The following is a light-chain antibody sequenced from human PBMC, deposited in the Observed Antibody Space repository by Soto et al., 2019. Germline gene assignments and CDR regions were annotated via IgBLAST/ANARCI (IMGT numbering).Light chain of an antibody. CDR2: DVI. V-gene: IGLV2-11*01. Sequence: QSALTQPRSVSGSPGQSVTISCTGTSSDFGYYNSVSWYQQHPGKAPKLVIYDVIKRPSGVPDRFSGSKSGNTASLTISGLQAEDEADYYCYSYTGSYSLYVFGTGTKVTVL. CDR3: YSYTGSYSLYV. J-gene: IGLJ1*01. CDR1: SSDFGYYNS.